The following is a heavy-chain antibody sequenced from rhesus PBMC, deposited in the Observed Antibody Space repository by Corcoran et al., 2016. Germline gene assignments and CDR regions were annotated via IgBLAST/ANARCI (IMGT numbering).Heavy chain of an antibody. D-gene: IGHD6-19*01. CDR1: GYTFTDYY. V-gene: IGHV1-138*01. CDR2: INQKTGGT. J-gene: IGHJ4*01. CDR3: ESRYSGRSSAFDY. Sequence: HVQLVQSGAEVKKPGSSVKVSCKASGYTFTDYYMHWVRQAPGQGLEWMEKINQKTGGTNYAQKFQGRVTMPRAPSTSTAYMELSSLRSEDTAVYYCESRYSGRSSAFDYWGQGVLVTVSS.